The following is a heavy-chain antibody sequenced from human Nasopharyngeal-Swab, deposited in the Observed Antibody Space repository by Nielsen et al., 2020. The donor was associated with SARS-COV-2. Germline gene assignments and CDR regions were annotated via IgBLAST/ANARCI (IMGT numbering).Heavy chain of an antibody. V-gene: IGHV6-1*01. Sequence: SQTLSLTCAISGDSVSSNSAAWNWIRQSPSRGLEWLGRTYYRSKWYNDYAVSVKSRITINPDTSKNQFSLQLNSVTPEDTAVYYCARVPGSSGWYSRFGWFDPWGQGTLVTVS. J-gene: IGHJ5*02. CDR2: TYYRSKWYN. D-gene: IGHD6-19*01. CDR3: ARVPGSSGWYSRFGWFDP. CDR1: GDSVSSNSAA.